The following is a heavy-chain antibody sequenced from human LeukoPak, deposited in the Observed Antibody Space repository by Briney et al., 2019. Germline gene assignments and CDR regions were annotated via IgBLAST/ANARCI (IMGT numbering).Heavy chain of an antibody. CDR3: ARDYYDYVWGSYRYTFDY. D-gene: IGHD3-16*02. CDR2: IKQDGSEK. J-gene: IGHJ4*02. V-gene: IGHV3-7*01. CDR1: GFTFSSYW. Sequence: GGSLRLSCAASGFTFSSYWMSWVRQAPGKGLEWVASIKQDGSEKYYVDSVKGRFTISRDNAKNSLYLQMNSLRAEDTAVYYCARDYYDYVWGSYRYTFDYWGQGTLVTVSS.